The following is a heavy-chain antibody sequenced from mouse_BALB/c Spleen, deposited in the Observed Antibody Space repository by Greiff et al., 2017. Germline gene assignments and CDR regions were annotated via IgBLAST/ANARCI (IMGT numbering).Heavy chain of an antibody. J-gene: IGHJ2*01. Sequence: EVQLQQSGPELVKPGASVKMSCKASGYTFTSYVMHWVKQKPGQGLEWIGYINPYNDGTKYNEKFKGKATLTSDKSSSTAYMELSSLTSEDSAVYYCARRGDSSERDHYFDYWGQGTTLTVSS. CDR2: INPYNDGT. CDR1: GYTFTSYV. CDR3: ARRGDSSERDHYFDY. V-gene: IGHV1-14*01. D-gene: IGHD3-2*02.